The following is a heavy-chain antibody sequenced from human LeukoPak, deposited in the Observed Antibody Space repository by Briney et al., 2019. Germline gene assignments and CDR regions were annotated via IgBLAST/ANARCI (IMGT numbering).Heavy chain of an antibody. D-gene: IGHD4-17*01. Sequence: ASVKVSCKASGYTFTGYYMHWVRQAPGQGLEWMGWINPNSGGTNYAQKFQGWVTMTRDTSISTAYMELSRLRSDDTAVYYCARDPNGDYFGAFDIWGQGTMVTVSS. CDR1: GYTFTGYY. CDR2: INPNSGGT. V-gene: IGHV1-2*04. CDR3: ARDPNGDYFGAFDI. J-gene: IGHJ3*02.